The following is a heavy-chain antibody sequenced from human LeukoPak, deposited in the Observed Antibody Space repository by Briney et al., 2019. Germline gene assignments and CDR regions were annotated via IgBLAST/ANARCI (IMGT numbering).Heavy chain of an antibody. CDR3: AKAKGHDYGDYLDY. D-gene: IGHD4-17*01. V-gene: IGHV3-9*01. Sequence: PGGSLRLSCAASGFTFDDYAMHWVRQAPGKGLEWVSGISWNSGSIGYADSVKGRFTISRDNAKNSLYLQMNSLRAEDTASYYCAKAKGHDYGDYLDYWGQGTLVTVSS. CDR1: GFTFDDYA. J-gene: IGHJ4*02. CDR2: ISWNSGSI.